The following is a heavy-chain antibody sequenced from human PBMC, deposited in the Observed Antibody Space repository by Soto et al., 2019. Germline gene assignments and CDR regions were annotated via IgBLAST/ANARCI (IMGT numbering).Heavy chain of an antibody. J-gene: IGHJ4*02. CDR3: ARDLAGESNYYGSD. CDR1: GGTFSSYT. Sequence: QVQLVQSGAEVKKPGSSVKVSCKASGGTFSSYTISWVRQAPGQGLEWMGRIIPILGIANYAQKFQGRVTITADKATSKADMVLSSLRSEDTAVYYCARDLAGESNYYGSDWGQGTLVTVSS. CDR2: IIPILGIA. V-gene: IGHV1-69*08. D-gene: IGHD3-10*01.